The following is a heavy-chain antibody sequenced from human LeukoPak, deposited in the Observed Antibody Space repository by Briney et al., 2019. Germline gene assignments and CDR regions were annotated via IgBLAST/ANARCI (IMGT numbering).Heavy chain of an antibody. CDR1: GGSISSYY. CDR3: ARHSVPGIAATSPDY. Sequence: SETLSLTCTVSGGSISSYYWSWIRQPPGKGLEWIGYIYYSGSTNYNPSLKSRVTISVDTSKNQFSLKLSSVTAADTAVYYCARHSVPGIAATSPDYWGQGTLVTVSS. V-gene: IGHV4-59*08. D-gene: IGHD6-13*01. CDR2: IYYSGST. J-gene: IGHJ4*02.